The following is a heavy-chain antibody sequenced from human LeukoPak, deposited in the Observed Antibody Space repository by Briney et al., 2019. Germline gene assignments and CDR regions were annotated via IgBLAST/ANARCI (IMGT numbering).Heavy chain of an antibody. Sequence: GGSLRLSCAASGFTFSSYAMHWVRQAPGKGLEYVSAISSNGGSTYYANSVKGRFTISRDNSKNTLYLQMGSLRAEDMAVYYCARSGSLAYWGQGSLVTVYS. V-gene: IGHV3-64*01. CDR2: ISSNGGST. D-gene: IGHD2-15*01. J-gene: IGHJ4*02. CDR3: ARSGSLAY. CDR1: GFTFSSYA.